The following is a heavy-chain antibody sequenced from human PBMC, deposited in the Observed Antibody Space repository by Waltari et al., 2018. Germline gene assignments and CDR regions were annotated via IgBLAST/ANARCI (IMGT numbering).Heavy chain of an antibody. CDR1: GFTFNSYT. CDR3: ASHLEDYYYYMDV. V-gene: IGHV3-21*02. CDR2: IGSSSDYI. J-gene: IGHJ6*03. Sequence: EVLLVESGGGLVTPGGSLRLSCAASGFTFNSYTMNWVRQAPGKGLEWVSSIGSSSDYIYYADSVKGRFTTSRDNARNSLYLQMSSLRDEDTAVYFCASHLEDYYYYMDVWGKGTTVTVSS.